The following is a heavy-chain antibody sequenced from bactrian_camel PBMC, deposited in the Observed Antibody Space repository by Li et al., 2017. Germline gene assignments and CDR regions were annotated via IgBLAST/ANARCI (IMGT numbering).Heavy chain of an antibody. Sequence: QVQLVESGGGSVLAGGSLTLSCAASGTGRYCMGWFREAPGKPREGVASIYTRSGDTYYDDSLKGRFTIAQDDAKNTLYLQMNSLKPEDTAMYSCAVRYGRTWNCGPSWGPYDYWGQETQVTVS. D-gene: IGHD5*01. V-gene: IGHV3S1*01. CDR1: GTGRYC. CDR2: IYTRSGDT. CDR3: AVRYGRTWNCGPSWGPYDY. J-gene: IGHJ4*01.